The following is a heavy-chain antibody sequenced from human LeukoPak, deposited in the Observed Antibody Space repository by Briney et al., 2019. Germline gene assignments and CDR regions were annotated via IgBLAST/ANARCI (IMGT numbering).Heavy chain of an antibody. J-gene: IGHJ4*02. V-gene: IGHV1-69*13. CDR2: IIPIFGTA. CDR3: ARRTNGDYEGD. CDR1: GYTFTSYG. D-gene: IGHD4-17*01. Sequence: GASVKVSCKASGYTFTSYGISWVRQAPGQGLEWMGWIIPIFGTANYAQKFQGRVTITADESTSTAYMELSSLRSEDTAVYYCARRTNGDYEGDWGQGTLVTVSS.